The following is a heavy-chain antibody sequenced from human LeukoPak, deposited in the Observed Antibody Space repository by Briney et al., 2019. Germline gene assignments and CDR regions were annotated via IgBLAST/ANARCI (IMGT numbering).Heavy chain of an antibody. D-gene: IGHD3-9*01. CDR2: IYHSGST. Sequence: SETLSLTCTVSGGSISSYYWSWIRQPPGKGLEWIGSIYHSGSTNYNPSLKSRVTISVDKSKNQFSLKLSSVTAADTAVYYCARENAYYDILTGYYFDRYYFDYWGQGTLVTVSS. V-gene: IGHV4-59*12. J-gene: IGHJ4*02. CDR1: GGSISSYY. CDR3: ARENAYYDILTGYYFDRYYFDY.